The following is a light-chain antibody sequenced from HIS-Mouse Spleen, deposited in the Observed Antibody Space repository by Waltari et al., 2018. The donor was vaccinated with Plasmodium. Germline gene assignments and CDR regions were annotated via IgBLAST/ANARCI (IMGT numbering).Light chain of an antibody. J-gene: IGLJ3*02. V-gene: IGLV3-10*01. CDR1: ALPKKY. Sequence: SYELTQPPSVSVSPGQTARITCSGDALPKKYAYWYQQKSGQAPGLVIYEDSKRPSGLPERFSGSSSGTMATLTISGAQVEDEAYYYCYSTDSSGNHRVFGGGTKLTVL. CDR3: YSTDSSGNHRV. CDR2: EDS.